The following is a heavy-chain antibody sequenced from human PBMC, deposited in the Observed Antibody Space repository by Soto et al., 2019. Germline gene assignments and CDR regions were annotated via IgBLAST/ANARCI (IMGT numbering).Heavy chain of an antibody. J-gene: IGHJ4*02. CDR3: AMIYYDYVWGSYRFDY. Sequence: SETLSLTCTGSGGSISSYYWSWIRQPPGKGLEWIGYIYYSGSTNYNPSLKSRVTISVDTSKNQFSLKLSSVTAADTVVYYCAMIYYDYVWGSYRFDYWGQGTLVTVSS. V-gene: IGHV4-59*01. CDR1: GGSISSYY. CDR2: IYYSGST. D-gene: IGHD3-16*02.